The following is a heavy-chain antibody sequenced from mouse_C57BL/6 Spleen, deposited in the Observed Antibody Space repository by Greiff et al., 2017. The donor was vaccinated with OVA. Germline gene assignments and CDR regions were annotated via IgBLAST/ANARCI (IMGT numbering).Heavy chain of an antibody. CDR3: ARSGGSYYAMDY. J-gene: IGHJ4*01. V-gene: IGHV1-82*01. Sequence: QVQLQQSGPELVKPGASVKISCKASGYAFSSSWMNWVKQRPGKGLEWIGRIYPGDGDTNYNGKFKGKATLTADKSSSTAYMQLSSLTSDDSAVYFCARSGGSYYAMDYWGQGTSVTVSS. D-gene: IGHD4-1*01. CDR1: GYAFSSSW. CDR2: IYPGDGDT.